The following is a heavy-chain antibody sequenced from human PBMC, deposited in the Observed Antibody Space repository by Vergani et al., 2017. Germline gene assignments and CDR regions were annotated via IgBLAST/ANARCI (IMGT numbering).Heavy chain of an antibody. CDR2: IYTSGST. Sequence: QVQLQESGPGLVKPSQTLSLTCTVSGGSISSGSYYWSWIRQPAGKGLEWIGRIYTSGSTNYNPSLKSRVTISVDTSKNQFSLKLSSVTAADTAVYYCAXGPKYYDFWSGYPYAFDIWGQGTMVTVSS. CDR1: GGSISSGSYY. D-gene: IGHD3-3*01. CDR3: AXGPKYYDFWSGYPYAFDI. J-gene: IGHJ3*02. V-gene: IGHV4-61*02.